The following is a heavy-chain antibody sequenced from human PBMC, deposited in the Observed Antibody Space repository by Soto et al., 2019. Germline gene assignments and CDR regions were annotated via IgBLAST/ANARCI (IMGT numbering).Heavy chain of an antibody. V-gene: IGHV3-13*05. J-gene: IGHJ6*02. CDR2: ISAAGDP. CDR3: ARTDRDFYGLDV. Sequence: EVQLVESGGGLVQPGGSLRRSCEAAGFTFRNYDMHWVRQGTGKGLEWVSGISAAGDPDYADSVEGRFTISRENAQNSFLLQINSLRVGDTAVYYCARTDRDFYGLDVWGQGTTVIVSS. CDR1: GFTFRNYD.